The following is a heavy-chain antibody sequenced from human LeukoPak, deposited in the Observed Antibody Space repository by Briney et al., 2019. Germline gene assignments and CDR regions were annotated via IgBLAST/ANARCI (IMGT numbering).Heavy chain of an antibody. Sequence: GASVKVSCKASGYTFTGYYMHWVRQAPGQGLEWMGWINPNSGGTNYAQKFQGWVTMTRDTSISTAYMELSRLRSDDTAVYYCARGVRRRPKLWFGDLPPGFDYWGQGTLVTVSS. CDR3: ARGVRRRPKLWFGDLPPGFDY. D-gene: IGHD3-10*01. J-gene: IGHJ4*02. V-gene: IGHV1-2*04. CDR2: INPNSGGT. CDR1: GYTFTGYY.